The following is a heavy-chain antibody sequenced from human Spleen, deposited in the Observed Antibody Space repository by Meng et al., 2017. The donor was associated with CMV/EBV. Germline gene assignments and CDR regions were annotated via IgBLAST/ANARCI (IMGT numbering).Heavy chain of an antibody. CDR3: ARDRSGHGDYEIDY. Sequence: SVKVSCKASGYTFTSYDINWVRQAPGQGLEWMGGIIPIFGTANYAQKFQGRVTITADKSTNTAYMELNSLRSEDTAVYYCARDRSGHGDYEIDYWGQGTLVTVSS. D-gene: IGHD4-17*01. CDR1: GYTFTSYD. CDR2: IIPIFGTA. V-gene: IGHV1-69*06. J-gene: IGHJ4*02.